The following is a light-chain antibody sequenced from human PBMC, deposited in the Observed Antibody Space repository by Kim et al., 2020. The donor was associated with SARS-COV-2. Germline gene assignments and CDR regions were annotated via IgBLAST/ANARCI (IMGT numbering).Light chain of an antibody. Sequence: EIVLTQSPGTLSLSPGERATLSCRASQIVASSYLAWYQQKPGQAPRLLIYGVSSRATDIPDRFSGSGSGTDFTLTISTLEPEDFAVYYCQQYANVPRPFGQGTKVDIK. V-gene: IGKV3-20*01. J-gene: IGKJ1*01. CDR2: GVS. CDR3: QQYANVPRP. CDR1: QIVASSY.